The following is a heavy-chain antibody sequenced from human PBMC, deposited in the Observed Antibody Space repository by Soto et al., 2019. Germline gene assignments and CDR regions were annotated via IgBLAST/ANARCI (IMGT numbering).Heavy chain of an antibody. V-gene: IGHV3-66*01. D-gene: IGHD3-3*01. CDR2: ISSDDST. CDR1: GFTVNNLF. J-gene: IGHJ4*02. Sequence: EVQLVESGGGLVQPGGSLRLSCAASGFTVNNLFMTWVRQAPGKGLEWVSVISSDDSTYYADSVNGRFTISRDNSKNTLYLEMNSLRAGDTAVYYCARDIFGGSYEFCHGGQGTLVTVSS. CDR3: ARDIFGGSYEFCH.